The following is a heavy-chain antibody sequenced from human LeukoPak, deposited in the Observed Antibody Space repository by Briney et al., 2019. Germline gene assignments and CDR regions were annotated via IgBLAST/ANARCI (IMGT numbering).Heavy chain of an antibody. V-gene: IGHV1-18*01. J-gene: IGHJ5*02. CDR2: ISAYNGNT. CDR1: GYTFTSYG. Sequence: ATVKVSCKASGYTFTSYGISWVRQAPGQGLEWMGWISAYNGNTNYAQKLQGRVTMTTDTSASTAYMELRSLRSDDTAVYYCARHSANHNWFDPWGQGTLVTVSS. CDR3: ARHSANHNWFDP. D-gene: IGHD4/OR15-4a*01.